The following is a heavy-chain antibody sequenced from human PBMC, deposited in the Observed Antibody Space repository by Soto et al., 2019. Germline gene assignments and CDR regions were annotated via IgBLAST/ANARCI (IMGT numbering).Heavy chain of an antibody. D-gene: IGHD3-22*01. CDR1: GYSFTNYA. CDR2: IKAGNRNT. V-gene: IGHV1-3*01. J-gene: IGHJ4*02. Sequence: XSVKVSCETSGYSFTNYAIHWVRQAPGQRLEWMGLIKAGNRNTKYSQSFQGRVTITITMDTSASTVYMEVSSLRSEDTAVYYCATSRGRYFDNDGSNGPDYWGQGTLVTASS. CDR3: ATSRGRYFDNDGSNGPDY.